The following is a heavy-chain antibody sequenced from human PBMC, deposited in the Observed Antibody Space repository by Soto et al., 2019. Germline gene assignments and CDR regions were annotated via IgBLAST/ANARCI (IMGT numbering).Heavy chain of an antibody. CDR2: IKQDGSDN. J-gene: IGHJ3*01. CDR3: ARISSLAAAV. V-gene: IGHV3-7*01. CDR1: GFTFSNYW. Sequence: EVQLVESGGGLVQPGGSLRLSCVASGFTFSNYWMSWVRQAPGKGLEWVVNIKQDGSDNYYVDSVKGRFTISRDNAKNSLSLQMNSLRAEDTAVYYCARISSLAAAVWGQGTVVTVSS. D-gene: IGHD6-13*01.